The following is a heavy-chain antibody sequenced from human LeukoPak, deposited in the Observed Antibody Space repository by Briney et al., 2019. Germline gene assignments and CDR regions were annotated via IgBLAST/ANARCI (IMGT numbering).Heavy chain of an antibody. CDR1: GFTFSSYA. V-gene: IGHV3-30*04. D-gene: IGHD2-15*01. Sequence: PGGSLRLSCAASGFTFSSYAMHWVRQAPGMGLEWVAAVSRDGSITYYADSVKGRFTLSRDNSKDTLYLQMNGLRAEDTAVYYCAKDLGYGSRWGVAFGYWGQGTLVTVSS. J-gene: IGHJ4*02. CDR2: VSRDGSIT. CDR3: AKDLGYGSRWGVAFGY.